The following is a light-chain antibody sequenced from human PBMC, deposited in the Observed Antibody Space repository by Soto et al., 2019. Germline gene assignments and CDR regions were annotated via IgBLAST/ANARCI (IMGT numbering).Light chain of an antibody. CDR1: SSDVGGYNY. Sequence: QSALTQTASVSGSPGQSITMSCTGTSSDVGGYNYVSWYQQHPGKAPKLMIHAVSNRPSGISSRFSGSKSGNTASLTISGLQSEDEADYFCCSYTSRTTYVFGTGTKLTVL. CDR2: AVS. V-gene: IGLV2-14*01. J-gene: IGLJ1*01. CDR3: CSYTSRTTYV.